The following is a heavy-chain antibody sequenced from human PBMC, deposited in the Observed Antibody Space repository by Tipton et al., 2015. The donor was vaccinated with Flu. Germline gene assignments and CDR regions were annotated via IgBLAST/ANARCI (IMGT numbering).Heavy chain of an antibody. Sequence: TLSLTCTVSGGSVSSGSYYWSWIRQPPGKGLEWIGYIYYSGSTNYNPSLKSRVTISVDTSKNQFSLKLSSVTAADTAVYYCARAEYYYDSSGYYAGAFDIWGQGTMVTVSS. CDR3: ARAEYYYDSSGYYAGAFDI. CDR2: IYYSGST. J-gene: IGHJ3*02. V-gene: IGHV4-61*01. CDR1: GGSVSSGSYY. D-gene: IGHD3-22*01.